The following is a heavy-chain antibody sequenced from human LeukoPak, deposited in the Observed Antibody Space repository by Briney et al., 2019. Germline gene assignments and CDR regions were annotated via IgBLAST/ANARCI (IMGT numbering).Heavy chain of an antibody. J-gene: IGHJ6*03. D-gene: IGHD6-19*01. CDR2: MNPNSGNT. Sequence: GASVKVSCKASGYTFTSYDINWVRQATGQGLEWMGWMNPNSGNTGYAQKFQGRVTITRNTSISTAYMELSSLRSEDTAVYYCARGNRYSSSGWYRILYYYYYYMDVWGKGTTVTVSS. CDR1: GYTFTSYD. CDR3: ARGNRYSSSGWYRILYYYYYYMDV. V-gene: IGHV1-8*03.